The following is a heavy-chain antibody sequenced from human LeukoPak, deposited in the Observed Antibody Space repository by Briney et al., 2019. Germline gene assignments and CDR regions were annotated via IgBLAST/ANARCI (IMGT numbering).Heavy chain of an antibody. D-gene: IGHD3-10*01. Sequence: GGSLRLSCAASGFTFSSYAMSWVRQAPGKGLEWVSAISGSGGSTYYADSVKGRFTISRDNSKETLYLQMNSLRAEDTAVYYCAKPGYGSGSYYNPYFDYWGQGTLVTVSS. CDR2: ISGSGGST. V-gene: IGHV3-23*01. CDR1: GFTFSSYA. CDR3: AKPGYGSGSYYNPYFDY. J-gene: IGHJ4*02.